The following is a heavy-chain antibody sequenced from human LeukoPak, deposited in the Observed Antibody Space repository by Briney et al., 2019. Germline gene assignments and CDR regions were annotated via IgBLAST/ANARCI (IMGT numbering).Heavy chain of an antibody. CDR3: ARDVSYYDSSGDYHFDY. CDR2: IYYSGST. V-gene: IGHV4-39*02. Sequence: SETLSLTCTVSGGSISSSSYYWGWIRQPPGKGLEWIGSIYYSGSTYYNPSLKSRVTISVDTSKNQFSLKLSSVTAADTAVYYCARDVSYYDSSGDYHFDYWGQGTLVTVSS. D-gene: IGHD3-22*01. CDR1: GGSISSSSYY. J-gene: IGHJ4*02.